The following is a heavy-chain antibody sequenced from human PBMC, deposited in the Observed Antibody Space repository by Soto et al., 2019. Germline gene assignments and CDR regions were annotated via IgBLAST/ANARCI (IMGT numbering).Heavy chain of an antibody. J-gene: IGHJ3*01. D-gene: IGHD6-6*01. V-gene: IGHV3-33*01. Sequence: QVQLVESGGGVVQSGGSLRLSCAASGFTFRTYGMHWVRQAPGKGLEWVTVVWYDGTQKYYGDFVMGRFTVSRDKANMYLKMNSLRVDDTAVDYWARGIGKVVRGDAFDLWGQGTMVTVSS. CDR2: VWYDGTQK. CDR3: ARGIGKVVRGDAFDL. CDR1: GFTFRTYG.